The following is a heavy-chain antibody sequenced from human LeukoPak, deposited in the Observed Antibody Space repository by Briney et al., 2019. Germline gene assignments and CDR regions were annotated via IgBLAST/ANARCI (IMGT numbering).Heavy chain of an antibody. CDR1: GFTFSSYS. V-gene: IGHV3-48*04. D-gene: IGHD5-18*01. J-gene: IGHJ4*02. CDR2: ISSSSTI. CDR3: ARDDSDPLQLWVDY. Sequence: PGGSLRLSCAASGFTFSSYSMNWVRQAPGKGLEWVSYISSSSTIYYADSVKGRFTISRDNAKNSLYLQMNSLRAEDTAVYYCARDDSDPLQLWVDYWGQGTLVTVSS.